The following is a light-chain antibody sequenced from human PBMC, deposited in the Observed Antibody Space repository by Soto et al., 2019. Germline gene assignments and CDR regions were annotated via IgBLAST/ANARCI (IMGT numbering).Light chain of an antibody. CDR3: QQYGRSPWT. CDR1: KTVGSY. Sequence: DIVLTQSPATLALSPGETATLSCRASKTVGSYLGWYQQKLGQAPRLLIYDASKRASGIPSRFSGSGSGTDFTLTISRLEPEDFAVYYCQQYGRSPWTFGQGTKVDIK. V-gene: IGKV3-20*01. CDR2: DAS. J-gene: IGKJ1*01.